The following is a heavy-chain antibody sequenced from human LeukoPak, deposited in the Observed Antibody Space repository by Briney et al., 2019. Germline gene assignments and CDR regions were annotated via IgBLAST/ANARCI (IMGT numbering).Heavy chain of an antibody. J-gene: IGHJ4*02. CDR3: ARIGYSSSSTDY. CDR1: GFTFSRYW. CDR2: IKEDGSIK. D-gene: IGHD6-13*01. Sequence: RVSLRLSCAASGFTFSRYWMSWVRQAPGKGLEWVANIKEDGSIKYYVDSVKGRLTISRDNAKSSLYLQVNSLRAEDTAMYYCARIGYSSSSTDYWGQGTLVTVSS. V-gene: IGHV3-7*01.